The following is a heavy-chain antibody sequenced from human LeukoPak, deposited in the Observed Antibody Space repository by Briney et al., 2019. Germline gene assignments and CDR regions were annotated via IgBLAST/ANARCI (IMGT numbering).Heavy chain of an antibody. J-gene: IGHJ4*02. CDR2: IYYSGST. CDR1: GGSISSSSYY. D-gene: IGHD1-26*01. Sequence: SETLSLTCTVSGGSISSSSYYWGWIRQPPGKGLEWIGSIYYSGSTYYNPSLKSRVTISVDTSKNQFSLKLSSVTAADTAVYYCAIHIGSYYFDYWGQGTLVTVSS. CDR3: AIHIGSYYFDY. V-gene: IGHV4-39*01.